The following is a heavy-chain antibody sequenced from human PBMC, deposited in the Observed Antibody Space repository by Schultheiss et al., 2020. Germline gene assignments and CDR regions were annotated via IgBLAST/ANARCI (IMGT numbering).Heavy chain of an antibody. Sequence: GESLKISCAASGFTFSSSWVHWVRQVPVKGLEWVSYIGSGGRTIYYADSVKGRFTISRDNAKNSLYLQMNSLRAEDTAVYYCARRRDVGDYWGQGTLVTVSS. V-gene: IGHV3-48*04. J-gene: IGHJ4*02. CDR1: GFTFSSSW. CDR3: ARRRDVGDY. CDR2: IGSGGRTI.